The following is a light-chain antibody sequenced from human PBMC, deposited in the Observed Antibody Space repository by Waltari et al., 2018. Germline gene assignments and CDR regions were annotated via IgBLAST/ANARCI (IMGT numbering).Light chain of an antibody. V-gene: IGLV3-19*01. CDR3: YSRDSSGDHLRV. CDR2: GKN. CDR1: GHRGYY. J-gene: IGLJ1*01. Sequence: SSEFTQDPAVSVALVQTGKITSQRDGHRGYYATWYQQTPEQAPVLVIFGKNNRPSGIPDRFSGSSSGNTVSFTITGAQAEDEADYYCYSRDSSGDHLRVFGTGTRVTVL.